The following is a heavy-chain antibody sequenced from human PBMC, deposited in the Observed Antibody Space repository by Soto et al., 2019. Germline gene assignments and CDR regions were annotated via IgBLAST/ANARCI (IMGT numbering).Heavy chain of an antibody. CDR1: GFTFSSYG. CDR3: AKEGGSYFVIPDS. V-gene: IGHV3-30*18. D-gene: IGHD1-26*01. J-gene: IGHJ5*01. CDR2: ISFDGSDK. Sequence: QVQLVESGGGVVQPGRSLRLSCAASGFTFSSYGMHWVRQAPGKGLEWVAVISFDGSDKYYTDSVKGRFAVSRDNSKGTRYLQMNSLRGDDTAVYYCAKEGGSYFVIPDSCGQGTLVTV.